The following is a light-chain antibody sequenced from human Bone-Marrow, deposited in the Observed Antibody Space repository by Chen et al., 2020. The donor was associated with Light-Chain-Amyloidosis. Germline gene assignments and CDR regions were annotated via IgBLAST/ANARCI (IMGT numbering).Light chain of an antibody. Sequence: NFMLTQPHSVSEYPGKTVIITCPRSSGSIATTYVQWYQQRPGSSPTTVIYEDDQRPSGVPDRFSGSIDRSSNSASLTISGLKTEDEADYYCQSYQGSSQVVFGGGTKLTV. J-gene: IGLJ3*02. V-gene: IGLV6-57*01. CDR3: QSYQGSSQVV. CDR2: EDD. CDR1: SGSIATTY.